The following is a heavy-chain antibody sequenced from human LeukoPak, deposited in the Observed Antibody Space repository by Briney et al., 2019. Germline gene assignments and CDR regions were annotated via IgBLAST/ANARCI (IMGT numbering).Heavy chain of an antibody. CDR3: AKDFGDCSNGVCYGKPFDY. D-gene: IGHD2-8*01. J-gene: IGHJ4*02. CDR2: ISGSGDTT. CDR1: GFTFSRYA. Sequence: GSLRLSCAASGFTFSRYAMSWARQAPGKGLEWVSGISGSGDTTYYADPVKGRFTISRDNSKNTLYLQMNSLRAEDTAVYYCAKDFGDCSNGVCYGKPFDYWGQGTLVTASS. V-gene: IGHV3-23*01.